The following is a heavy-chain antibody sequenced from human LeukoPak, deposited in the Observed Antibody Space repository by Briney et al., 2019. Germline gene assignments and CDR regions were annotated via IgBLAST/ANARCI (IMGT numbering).Heavy chain of an antibody. V-gene: IGHV4-39*01. D-gene: IGHD5-24*01. CDR1: GGSISSYY. Sequence: KASETLSLTCTVSGGSISSYYWGWIRQPPGKGLEWIGSIYYSGSTYYNPSLKSRVTISVDTSKNQFSLKLSSVTAADTAVYYCARITEMATISYYYYMDVWGKGTTVTISS. CDR2: IYYSGST. J-gene: IGHJ6*03. CDR3: ARITEMATISYYYYMDV.